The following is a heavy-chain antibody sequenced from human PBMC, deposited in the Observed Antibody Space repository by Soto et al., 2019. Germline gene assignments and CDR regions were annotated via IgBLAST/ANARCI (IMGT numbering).Heavy chain of an antibody. CDR1: GFTVSSNY. D-gene: IGHD3-10*01. V-gene: IGHV3-66*01. J-gene: IGHJ4*02. Sequence: EVQLVESGGGLVQPGGSLRLSCAASGFTVSSNYMSWVRQAPGKGLEWVSVIYSGGSTYYADSVKGRFTISRDNSKNTLYLQMNSLRAEDTAMYYCARGLLWFGELFTPPDYWGQGTLVTVSS. CDR2: IYSGGST. CDR3: ARGLLWFGELFTPPDY.